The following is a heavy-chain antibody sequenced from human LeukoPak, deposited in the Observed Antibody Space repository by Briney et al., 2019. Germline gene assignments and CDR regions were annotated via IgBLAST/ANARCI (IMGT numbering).Heavy chain of an antibody. V-gene: IGHV4-39*07. CDR3: ATVVRYGDYVYY. Sequence: GSLRLSCAASGFTFSNYNMNWVRQAPGKGLEWIGSIYYTGSTSYNPSLKSRVTLSVDTSKNQFSLKLSSVTAADTAEYYCATVVRYGDYVYYWGQGTLVTVSS. CDR2: IYYTGST. D-gene: IGHD4-17*01. CDR1: GFTFSNYN. J-gene: IGHJ4*02.